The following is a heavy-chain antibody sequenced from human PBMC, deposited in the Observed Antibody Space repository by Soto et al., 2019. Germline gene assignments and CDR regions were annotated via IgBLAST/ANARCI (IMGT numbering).Heavy chain of an antibody. CDR1: GYTFTSYY. CDR2: INPSGGST. V-gene: IGHV1-46*01. CDR3: SRYESMGGSSKMGIHDY. J-gene: IGHJ4*02. Sequence: GASVKVSCKASGYTFTSYYMHWVRQAPGQGLEWMGVINPSGGSTSYAQKFQGRVTMTRDTSTSTVYMELSSLRSEDTAVYYCSRYESMGGSSKMGIHDYWSQGTLVPVSS. D-gene: IGHD3-22*01.